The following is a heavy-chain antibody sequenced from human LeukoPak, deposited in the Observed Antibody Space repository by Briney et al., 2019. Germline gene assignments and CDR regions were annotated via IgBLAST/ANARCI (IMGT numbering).Heavy chain of an antibody. CDR2: IRSKTYGGTT. J-gene: IGHJ6*03. D-gene: IGHD6-13*01. CDR1: GFTSGDYA. CDR3: TRASSSTWSYYYYYMDV. Sequence: GGSLRLSCTASGFTSGDYAMSWFRQAPGKGLEWVGFIRSKTYGGTTEYAASVKGRFTISRDDSKSIAYLQMNSLKTEDTAVYYCTRASSSTWSYYYYYMDVWGKGTTVTISS. V-gene: IGHV3-49*03.